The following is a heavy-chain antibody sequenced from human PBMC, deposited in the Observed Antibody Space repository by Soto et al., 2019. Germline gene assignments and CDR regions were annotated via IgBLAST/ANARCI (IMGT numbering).Heavy chain of an antibody. Sequence: PSETLSLTCAVSGGCICSSKCSSWVRQSPGKGLEWIGEIFHSGSTNYNRSLKSRVTISVDKSKNQFSLKLTSVTAADTAVYYCARSGRDYYRNCYFDSWGRGSQVTVSS. V-gene: IGHV4-4*02. CDR3: ARSGRDYYRNCYFDS. CDR2: IFHSGST. D-gene: IGHD2-21*02. J-gene: IGHJ2*01. CDR1: GGCICSSKC.